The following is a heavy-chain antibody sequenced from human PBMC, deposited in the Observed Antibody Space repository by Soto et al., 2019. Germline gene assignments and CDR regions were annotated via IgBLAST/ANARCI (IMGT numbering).Heavy chain of an antibody. J-gene: IGHJ4*02. D-gene: IGHD3-16*01. CDR1: GFTFSSYA. V-gene: IGHV3-23*01. CDR2: ISGSGGST. Sequence: EVQLLESGGGLVQPGGSLRLSCAASGFTFSSYAMSWVRQAPGKGLEWVSAISGSGGSTYYADSVKGRFTISRDNSKDTLYRQMTGLRAEDTAVYYCAKDALVGGFDYWGKGTLVTVSS. CDR3: AKDALVGGFDY.